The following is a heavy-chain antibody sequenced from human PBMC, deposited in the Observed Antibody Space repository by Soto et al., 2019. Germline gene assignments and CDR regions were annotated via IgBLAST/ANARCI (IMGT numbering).Heavy chain of an antibody. Sequence: QVQLQQWGAGLLKPSETLSLTCAVHGGSFSGFFWTWIHQPPGKGLEWIGEINHSGSTNYNPSLKSRVTISVDTSENQFSLRLTSVTAADTAVYYCARGQWLPRGEYWGQGTLVTVSS. D-gene: IGHD6-19*01. V-gene: IGHV4-34*02. CDR1: GGSFSGFF. CDR3: ARGQWLPRGEY. J-gene: IGHJ4*02. CDR2: INHSGST.